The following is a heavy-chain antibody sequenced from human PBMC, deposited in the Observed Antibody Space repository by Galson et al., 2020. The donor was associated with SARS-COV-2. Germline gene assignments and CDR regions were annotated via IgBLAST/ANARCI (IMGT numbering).Heavy chain of an antibody. J-gene: IGHJ5*02. V-gene: IGHV1-18*01. CDR2: ISAYNGNT. CDR1: GYTFTSYG. D-gene: IGHD6-13*01. CDR3: AVEQQLVPNWFDP. Sequence: GESLKISCKASGYTFTSYGISWVRQAPGQGLEWMGWISAYNGNTNYAQKLQGRVTMTTDTSTSTAYMELRSLRSDDTAVYYCAVEQQLVPNWFDPWGQGTLVTVSS.